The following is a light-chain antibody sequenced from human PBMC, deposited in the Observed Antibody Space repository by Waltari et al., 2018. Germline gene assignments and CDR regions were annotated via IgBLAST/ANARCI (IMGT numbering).Light chain of an antibody. CDR2: GVI. Sequence: QSALTQPASVSGSPGQSITISCTGTSSDVGFYNLVSWYQQHPGKAPELVVYGVISRPSGVSNRFSGAKSGNTASLTSSGLQAEDEADYYCCSYAGRNIWVFGGGTKLTVL. V-gene: IGLV2-23*02. CDR1: SSDVGFYNL. J-gene: IGLJ3*02. CDR3: CSYAGRNIWV.